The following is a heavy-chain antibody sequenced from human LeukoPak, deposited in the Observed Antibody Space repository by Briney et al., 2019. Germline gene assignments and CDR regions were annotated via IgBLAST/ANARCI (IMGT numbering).Heavy chain of an antibody. CDR2: ISYDGSNK. D-gene: IGHD2-15*01. CDR1: GFTFSSYA. Sequence: GGSLRLSCAASGFTFSSYAMPWVRQAPGKGLEWVAVISYDGSNKYYADSVKGRFTISRDNSKNTLYLQMNSLRAEDTAVYYCARDGANCSGGSCYYYYGMDVWGQGTTVTVSS. J-gene: IGHJ6*02. CDR3: ARDGANCSGGSCYYYYGMDV. V-gene: IGHV3-30-3*01.